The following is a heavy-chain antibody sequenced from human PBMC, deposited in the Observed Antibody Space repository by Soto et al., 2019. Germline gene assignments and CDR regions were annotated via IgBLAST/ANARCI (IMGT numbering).Heavy chain of an antibody. V-gene: IGHV3-33*01. J-gene: IGHJ3*02. CDR3: ARRYYYGPRSVPWFLDI. CDR2: IWFDGSNK. CDR1: GFTFSSYG. D-gene: IGHD3-10*01. Sequence: QVQLVESGGGVVQPGRSLRLSCAASGFTFSSYGMHWVRQGPGKGLECVAVIWFDGSNKYYEDSLEGLFTISRDNSKNTLYLQMNILRAEDTAVYYCARRYYYGPRSVPWFLDIWGQGTMVTVAS.